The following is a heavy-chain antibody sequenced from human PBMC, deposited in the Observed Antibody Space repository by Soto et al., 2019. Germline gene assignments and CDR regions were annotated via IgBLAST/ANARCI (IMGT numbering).Heavy chain of an antibody. Sequence: QVQLVQSGAEVKKPGASVKVSCKASGYTFTSYGISWVRQAPGQGLEWMGWISSYNGNTNYAQKLQGRVTMTTDTSTSTAYMELRSLSADDTAVYYCARSRLVVVAATQWFDPWGQGTLVTVSS. J-gene: IGHJ5*02. D-gene: IGHD2-15*01. V-gene: IGHV1-18*04. CDR2: ISSYNGNT. CDR3: ARSRLVVVAATQWFDP. CDR1: GYTFTSYG.